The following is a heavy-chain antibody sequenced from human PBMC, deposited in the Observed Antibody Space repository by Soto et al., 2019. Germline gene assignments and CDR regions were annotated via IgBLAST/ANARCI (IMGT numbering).Heavy chain of an antibody. Sequence: GGSLRLSCVVSGFSVSNNYMSWVRQAPGKGLDWVSVIFADGTTYYVDSVKGRFTISRHNSKNTLYLQMNSLRTEDTAVYYCAKLPSGSITMVRLPFDYWGQGTLVTVSS. CDR1: GFSVSNNY. CDR2: IFADGTT. D-gene: IGHD3-10*01. CDR3: AKLPSGSITMVRLPFDY. V-gene: IGHV3-53*04. J-gene: IGHJ4*02.